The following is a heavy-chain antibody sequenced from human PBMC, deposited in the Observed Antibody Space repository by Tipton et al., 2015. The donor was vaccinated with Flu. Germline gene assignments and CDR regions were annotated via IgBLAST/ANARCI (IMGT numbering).Heavy chain of an antibody. Sequence: SLRLSCAASGFNFAERAMHWVRQAPGKGLEWVSGISTDSSSIGYADSVRGRFTISRDNAKNSLYLQMDSLRAEDLALYYCVRQLGIGTFDVWGQGTMVTVSS. D-gene: IGHD7-27*01. CDR2: ISTDSSSI. V-gene: IGHV3-9*03. CDR3: VRQLGIGTFDV. J-gene: IGHJ3*01. CDR1: GFNFAERA.